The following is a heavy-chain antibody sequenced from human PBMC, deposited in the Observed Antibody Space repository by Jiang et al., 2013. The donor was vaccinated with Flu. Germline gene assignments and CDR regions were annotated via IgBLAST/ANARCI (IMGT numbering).Heavy chain of an antibody. V-gene: IGHV4-39*01. Sequence: PGLVKPSETLSLTCTVSGGSISSGSYYWGWIRQPPGKGLEWIGSIYYSGSTYYNPSLKSRVTISVDTSKNQFSLKLSSVTAADTAVYYCAMVGLRLDYWGQGTLVTVSS. CDR2: IYYSGST. CDR3: AMVGLRLDY. D-gene: IGHD4-17*01. CDR1: GGSISSGSYY. J-gene: IGHJ4*02.